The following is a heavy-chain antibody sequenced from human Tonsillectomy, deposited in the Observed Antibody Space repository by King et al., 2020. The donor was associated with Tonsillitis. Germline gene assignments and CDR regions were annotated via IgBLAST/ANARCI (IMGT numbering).Heavy chain of an antibody. D-gene: IGHD4-17*01. J-gene: IGHJ4*02. CDR1: GGSISSGGYY. V-gene: IGHV4-31*03. Sequence: VQLQESGPGLVKPSQTLSLTCTVSGGSISSGGYYWTWIRQYPGKGLGGIGDISYTWGTSYNPSLRSRVTISADTPKNPVSLKLRSVTAADTAVYYCARDQRYGDSIFDYWGQGTLVTVSS. CDR3: ARDQRYGDSIFDY. CDR2: ISYTWGT.